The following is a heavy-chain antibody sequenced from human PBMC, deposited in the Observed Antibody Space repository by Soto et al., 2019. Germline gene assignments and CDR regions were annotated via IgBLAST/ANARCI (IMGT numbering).Heavy chain of an antibody. CDR2: INPSGGST. CDR1: RDAFASYY. D-gene: IGHD3-10*01. CDR3: ATQMVRRVISGTRGMDV. V-gene: IGHV1-46*01. J-gene: IGHJ6*02. Sequence: GPSVEVCSDASRDAFASYYMHWVRQSTGQGLEWMGIINPSGGSTSYAQKFQGRVTMTRDTSTSTVYMELSSLRSEDTAVYYCATQMVRRVISGTRGMDVWGQGTTVTVSS.